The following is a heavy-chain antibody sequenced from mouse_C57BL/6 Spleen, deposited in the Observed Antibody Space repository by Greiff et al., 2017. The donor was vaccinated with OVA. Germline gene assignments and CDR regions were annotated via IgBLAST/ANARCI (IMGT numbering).Heavy chain of an antibody. V-gene: IGHV1-22*01. D-gene: IGHD1-1*01. CDR1: GYTFTDYN. CDR2: INPNNGGT. J-gene: IGHJ2*01. Sequence: VQLKESGPELVKPGASVKMSCKASGYTFTDYNMHWVKQSHGKSLEWIGYINPNNGGTSYNQKFKGKATLTVNKSSSTAYMELRSLTSEDSAVYYCAGYYYGSSPYYFDYWGQGTTLTVSS. CDR3: AGYYYGSSPYYFDY.